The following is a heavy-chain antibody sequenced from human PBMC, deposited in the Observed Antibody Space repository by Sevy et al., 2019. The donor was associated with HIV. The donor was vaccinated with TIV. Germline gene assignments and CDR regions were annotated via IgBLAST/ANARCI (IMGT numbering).Heavy chain of an antibody. Sequence: SQTLSLTCAISGDSVSSYRASLNWIRQSTTRGLEWLGRTYYRSKWFNDYATSVKSRITINADTSKNQFTLQLNSVTPEDTAVYYCAERTNDVYYYGMDVWAQGTTVTVSS. CDR1: GDSVSSYRAS. J-gene: IGHJ6*02. CDR2: TYYRSKWFN. V-gene: IGHV6-1*01. CDR3: AERTNDVYYYGMDV.